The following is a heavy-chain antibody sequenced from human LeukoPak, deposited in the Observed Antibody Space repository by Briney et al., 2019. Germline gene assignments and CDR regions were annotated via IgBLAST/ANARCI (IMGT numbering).Heavy chain of an antibody. D-gene: IGHD3-10*01. CDR2: INPSGGST. CDR3: ASRVRVSGVFYYGSGRFDI. V-gene: IGHV1-46*01. Sequence: ASVKVSCKASGYTFTGYYMHWVRQAPGQGLEWMGIINPSGGSTSYAQKFQGRVTMTRDTSTSTVYMELSSLRSEDTAVYYCASRVRVSGVFYYGSGRFDIWGQGTMVTVSS. J-gene: IGHJ3*02. CDR1: GYTFTGYY.